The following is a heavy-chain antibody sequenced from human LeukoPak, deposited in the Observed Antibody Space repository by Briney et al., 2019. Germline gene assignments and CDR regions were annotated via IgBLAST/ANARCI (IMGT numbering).Heavy chain of an antibody. CDR1: GDAVYY. CDR3: ARVPGRVYSSGWYYFDY. CDR2: IYNNEST. V-gene: IGHV4-4*07. D-gene: IGHD6-19*01. J-gene: IGHJ4*02. Sequence: PSGTLSLTCTVSGDAVYYWNLIRQPPGQGLGRIGRIYNNESTGSNPSLKSRVSMSIDTSKNQLSLRLSYVTAADPAVYHCARVPGRVYSSGWYYFDYWGEGALVTVSS.